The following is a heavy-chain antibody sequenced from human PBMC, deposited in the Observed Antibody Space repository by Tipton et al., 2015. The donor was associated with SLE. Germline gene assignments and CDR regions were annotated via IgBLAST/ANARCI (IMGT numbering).Heavy chain of an antibody. CDR2: INWNGGST. Sequence: SLRLSCAASGFTFDDYGMNWVRQAPGKGLEWVSGINWNGGSTGYADSVKGRFTIYRDNAKNSLYLQMNSLRAEDTALYYCARGRVGLGSFDMWGQGTVVNVSS. J-gene: IGHJ3*02. CDR3: ARGRVGLGSFDM. CDR1: GFTFDDYG. V-gene: IGHV3-20*04.